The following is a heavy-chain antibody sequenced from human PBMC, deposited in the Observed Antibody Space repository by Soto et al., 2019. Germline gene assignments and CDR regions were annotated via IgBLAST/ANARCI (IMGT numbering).Heavy chain of an antibody. CDR3: ARMVVGVEFDF. Sequence: QVTLKESGPVLVKPTETLTLTCSVSGFSLSNARLGVSWIRQPPGKALEWLAHIFSVDEKAYRTSLKSRLTISKDTSKSQVVLTMTNMDPVDTGTYYCARMVVGVEFDFWGPGTRVTVSS. CDR1: GFSLSNARLG. V-gene: IGHV2-26*01. CDR2: IFSVDEK. D-gene: IGHD2-15*01. J-gene: IGHJ4*02.